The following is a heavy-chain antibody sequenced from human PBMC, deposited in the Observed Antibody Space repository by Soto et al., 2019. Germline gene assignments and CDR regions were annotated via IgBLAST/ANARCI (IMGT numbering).Heavy chain of an antibody. Sequence: SVKVSCKASGGTFSSYTISWVRQAPGQGLEWMGRIIPILGIANYAQKFQGRVTITADKSTSTAYMELSSLRSEDTAVYYCAGDDSSSSDYVRSYYYYYMVVWGKGTTVTVSS. CDR2: IIPILGIA. CDR1: GGTFSSYT. V-gene: IGHV1-69*04. CDR3: AGDDSSSSDYVRSYYYYYMVV. D-gene: IGHD6-6*01. J-gene: IGHJ6*03.